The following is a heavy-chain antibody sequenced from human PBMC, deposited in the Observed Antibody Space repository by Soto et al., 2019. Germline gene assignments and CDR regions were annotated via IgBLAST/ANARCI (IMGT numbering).Heavy chain of an antibody. V-gene: IGHV1-18*01. CDR3: ARYLISSSWGGYYYYGMDV. D-gene: IGHD6-13*01. CDR1: GYTFTSYG. CDR2: ISAYNGNT. J-gene: IGHJ6*02. Sequence: ASVKVSCKASGYTFTSYGISWVRQAPGQGLEWMGWISAYNGNTNYAQKLQGRVTMTTDTSTSTAYMELRSLRSDDTAVYYCARYLISSSWGGYYYYGMDVWGQGTTVTVSS.